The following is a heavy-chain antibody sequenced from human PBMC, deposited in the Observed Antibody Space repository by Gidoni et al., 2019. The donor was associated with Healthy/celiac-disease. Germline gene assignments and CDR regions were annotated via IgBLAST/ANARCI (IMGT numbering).Heavy chain of an antibody. J-gene: IGHJ6*02. D-gene: IGHD6-19*01. CDR2: IYYSGST. CDR3: ARHEPTAVAGPILGGRYYGMDV. CDR1: GGSISSYY. Sequence: QVQLQESGPGLVKPSETLSLTCTVSGGSISSYYWSWIRQPPGKGLEWIGYIYYSGSTNYNPSLKSRVTISVDTSKNQFSLKLSSVTAADTAVYYCARHEPTAVAGPILGGRYYGMDVWGQGTTVTVSS. V-gene: IGHV4-59*08.